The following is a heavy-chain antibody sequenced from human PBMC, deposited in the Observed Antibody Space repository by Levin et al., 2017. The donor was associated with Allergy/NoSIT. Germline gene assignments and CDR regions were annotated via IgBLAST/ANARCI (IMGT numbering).Heavy chain of an antibody. CDR3: ARDAYKNGQYDAFDI. J-gene: IGHJ3*02. CDR2: MYRSGTT. Sequence: LRLSCVVSGGSISSGDYSWNWIRQPPGEGLEWIGNMYRSGTTHYAPSLRGRVAISIDTSNNQFSLKLNSVTAADTAVYYCARDAYKNGQYDAFDIWGQGTMVTVSS. D-gene: IGHD2-21*01. CDR1: GGSISSGDYS. V-gene: IGHV4-30-2*01.